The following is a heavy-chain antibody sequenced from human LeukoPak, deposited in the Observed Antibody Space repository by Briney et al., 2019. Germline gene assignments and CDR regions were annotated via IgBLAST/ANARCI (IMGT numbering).Heavy chain of an antibody. CDR2: ISYDGSNK. V-gene: IGHV3-30*18. CDR3: AKGGLNSAFDY. J-gene: IGHJ4*02. Sequence: GGSLRLPCAASGFTFSSYGMHWVRQAPGKGLEWVAVISYDGSNKYYADSVKGRFTISRDNSKNTLYLQMNSLRAEDTAVYYCAKGGLNSAFDYWGQGTLVTVSS. CDR1: GFTFSSYG. D-gene: IGHD4-23*01.